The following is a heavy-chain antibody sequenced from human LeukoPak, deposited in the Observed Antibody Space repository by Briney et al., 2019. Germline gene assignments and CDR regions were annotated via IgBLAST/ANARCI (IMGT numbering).Heavy chain of an antibody. CDR3: ASSEEHPYYYDSSGYPPSYYFDY. D-gene: IGHD3-22*01. J-gene: IGHJ4*02. CDR2: ISYDGSNK. CDR1: GFTFSSYA. Sequence: GGSLRLSCAASGFTFSSYAMHWVRQAPGKGLEWVAVISYDGSNKYYADSVKGRFTISRDNSKNTLYLQMNSLRAEDTAVYYCASSEEHPYYYDSSGYPPSYYFDYWGQGTLVTVSS. V-gene: IGHV3-30-3*01.